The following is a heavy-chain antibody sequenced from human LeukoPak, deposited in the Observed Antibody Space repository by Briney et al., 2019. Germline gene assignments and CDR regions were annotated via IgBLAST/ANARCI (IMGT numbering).Heavy chain of an antibody. V-gene: IGHV4-59*08. CDR3: ARRGPGGRAFDI. J-gene: IGHJ3*02. CDR2: IYYSGST. CDR1: GGSISSYY. Sequence: SSETLSLTCTVSGGSISSYYWSWIRQPPGKGLEWIGYIYYSGSTNYNPSLKSRVTISVDASMNQFSLRLKSMTAADTAVYYCARRGPGGRAFDIWGQGTMVPVSS. D-gene: IGHD3-10*01.